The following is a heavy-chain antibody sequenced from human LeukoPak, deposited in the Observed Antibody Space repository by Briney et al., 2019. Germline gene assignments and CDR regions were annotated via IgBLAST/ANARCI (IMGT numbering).Heavy chain of an antibody. V-gene: IGHV2-5*02. Sequence: SGPTLVNPTQTLTLTCTFSGFSLSATGVGVGWIRQPPGKALEWLALIYWDDDKRYSPSLKSRLTITKDTSKNRVVLTMTNMDPVDTATYYCAHAYDYIWGSYRSLPFDYWGQGTLVTVSS. J-gene: IGHJ4*02. D-gene: IGHD3-16*02. CDR3: AHAYDYIWGSYRSLPFDY. CDR2: IYWDDDK. CDR1: GFSLSATGVG.